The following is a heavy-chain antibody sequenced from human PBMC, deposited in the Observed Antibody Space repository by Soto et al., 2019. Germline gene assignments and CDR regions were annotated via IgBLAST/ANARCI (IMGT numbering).Heavy chain of an antibody. Sequence: GGTLMRSCAPGRFSLSRYAMNWVNQAPGKGLEWVAVISYDGSNKYYADSVKGRFTISRDNSKNTLYLQMNSLRAEDTAVYYCARVIGYCISTSCYGGGGMDVWGQGT. CDR1: RFSLSRYA. J-gene: IGHJ6*02. D-gene: IGHD2-2*03. V-gene: IGHV3-30-3*01. CDR2: ISYDGSNK. CDR3: ARVIGYCISTSCYGGGGMDV.